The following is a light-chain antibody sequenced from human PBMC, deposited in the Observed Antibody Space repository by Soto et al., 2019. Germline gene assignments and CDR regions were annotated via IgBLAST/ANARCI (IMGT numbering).Light chain of an antibody. CDR2: DAS. J-gene: IGKJ4*01. Sequence: SVGDRVTIACRASQGISTTLVWYQQKPGNPPKLLIYDASSLESGVPSRFSGSGFGTDFTLTISNLQPEDFATYYCQQFLHYPLTFGGGTKVDIK. CDR1: QGISTT. V-gene: IGKV1D-13*01. CDR3: QQFLHYPLT.